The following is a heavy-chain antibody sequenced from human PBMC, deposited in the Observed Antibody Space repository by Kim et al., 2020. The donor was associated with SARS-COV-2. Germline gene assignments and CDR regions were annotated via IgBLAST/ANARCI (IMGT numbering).Heavy chain of an antibody. CDR1: GFTFSNYP. Sequence: GGSLRLSCAASGFTFSNYPMHWVRQAPGKGLEWVAVISYDGGNKYYADSVKGRFTISRDNSKNTLFLQMNSLRADDTAVYYCARDAPSSGWVNYYFDYWGQGTLVTVSS. D-gene: IGHD6-19*01. J-gene: IGHJ4*02. CDR2: ISYDGGNK. V-gene: IGHV3-30*04. CDR3: ARDAPSSGWVNYYFDY.